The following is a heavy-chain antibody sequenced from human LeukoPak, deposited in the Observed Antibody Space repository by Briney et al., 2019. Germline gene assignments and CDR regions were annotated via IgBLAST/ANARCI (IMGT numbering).Heavy chain of an antibody. V-gene: IGHV3-30*02. CDR3: AKDPGVYSSSPSRFDP. CDR2: IQYDGSNK. J-gene: IGHJ5*02. D-gene: IGHD6-6*01. Sequence: GGSLRLSCAASGFTFSSYGMHWVRQAPGKGLEWVAFIQYDGSNKYYADSVKGRFTISRDNSKNTLYLQMNSLRAEDTAVYYCAKDPGVYSSSPSRFDPWGQGTLVTVSS. CDR1: GFTFSSYG.